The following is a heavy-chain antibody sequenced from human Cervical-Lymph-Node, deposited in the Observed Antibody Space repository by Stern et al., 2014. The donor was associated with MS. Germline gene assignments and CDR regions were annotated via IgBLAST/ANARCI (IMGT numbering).Heavy chain of an antibody. V-gene: IGHV1-8*01. CDR1: GYTFTRYD. Sequence: LMQSGAGVRETAASVKVSCKTSGYTFTRYDINWGRQAAGQGLEWMGLTNPHSYNTGYAQKFWGRVTRTSDTSTRTAYMELSSLTSEDTAVYYCARGPASEDKSTSWYRFEYWGQGSRVTVSS. J-gene: IGHJ4*02. CDR2: TNPHSYNT. CDR3: ARGPASEDKSTSWYRFEY. D-gene: IGHD2-15*01.